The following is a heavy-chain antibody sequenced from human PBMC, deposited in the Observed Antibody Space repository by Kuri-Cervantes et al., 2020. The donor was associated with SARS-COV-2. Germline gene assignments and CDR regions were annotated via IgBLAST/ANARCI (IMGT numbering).Heavy chain of an antibody. V-gene: IGHV4-39*01. CDR1: GASIRSSSYY. J-gene: IGHJ6*02. CDR3: VRVDSGTEFNFGTDV. D-gene: IGHD1-14*01. CDR2: IYYIGTT. Sequence: SETLSLTCTVSGASIRSSSYYWAWIRQSPEMGLHWIGSIYYIGTTYYNPSLESRVAISVDTSTNQFFLNLTSATAADTAVYYCVRVDSGTEFNFGTDVWGQGTTVTVSS.